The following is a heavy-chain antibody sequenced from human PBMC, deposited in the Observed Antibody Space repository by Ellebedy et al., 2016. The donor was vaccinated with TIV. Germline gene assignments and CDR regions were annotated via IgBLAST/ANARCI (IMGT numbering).Heavy chain of an antibody. Sequence: PGGSLRLSCKGSGYIFPTYWIGWVRQMPGKGLEWMGAIYPGDSNTKYSPSFQGQVTISADKSISTAYLQWRSLEASDTAMYYCARHDTVDTTTFAYWGQGSLVTVSS. CDR2: IYPGDSNT. CDR3: ARHDTVDTTTFAY. CDR1: GYIFPTYW. D-gene: IGHD5-18*01. V-gene: IGHV5-51*01. J-gene: IGHJ4*02.